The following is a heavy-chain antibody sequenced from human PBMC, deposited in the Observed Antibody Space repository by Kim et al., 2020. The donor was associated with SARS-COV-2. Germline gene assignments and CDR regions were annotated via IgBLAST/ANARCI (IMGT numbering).Heavy chain of an antibody. CDR3: VRVGDTAMAPFDY. J-gene: IGHJ4*02. D-gene: IGHD5-18*01. Sequence: SETLSLTCTVSGGSISSGGYYWSWIRQHPGKGLEWIGYIYYNGSTSYNPSLKSRVTISVDTAKNQFSLKLSSVTAADTAVYYCVRVGDTAMAPFDYWGQGTLVTVSS. V-gene: IGHV4-31*03. CDR1: GGSISSGGYY. CDR2: IYYNGST.